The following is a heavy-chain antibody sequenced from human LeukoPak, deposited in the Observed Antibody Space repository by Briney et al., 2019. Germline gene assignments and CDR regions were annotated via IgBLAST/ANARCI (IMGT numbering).Heavy chain of an antibody. J-gene: IGHJ4*02. CDR2: VYYSGSS. CDR1: GGSISSYY. D-gene: IGHD3-22*01. CDR3: ARHYDSSGYWYYFDY. Sequence: SETLSLTCTVSGGSISSYYWSWIRQPPGKGLDWIGYVYYSGSSNYNPSLKSRVTISVDTSKNQFSLKLSSVTAAGTAVYYCARHYDSSGYWYYFDYWGQGALVTVSP. V-gene: IGHV4-59*08.